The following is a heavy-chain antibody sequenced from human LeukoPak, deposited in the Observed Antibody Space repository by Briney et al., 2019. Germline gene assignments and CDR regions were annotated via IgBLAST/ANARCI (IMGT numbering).Heavy chain of an antibody. CDR1: GYTFTSYG. CDR3: ARDGSSWYRAYYGMDV. Sequence: GASVKVSCKASGYTFTSYGISWVRQAPGQGLEWMGWISAYNGNTNYAQKLQGRVTMTTDTSTSTAYMELRSLRSDDTAVYYCARDGSSWYRAYYGMDVCGQGTTVTVSS. D-gene: IGHD6-13*01. V-gene: IGHV1-18*01. J-gene: IGHJ6*02. CDR2: ISAYNGNT.